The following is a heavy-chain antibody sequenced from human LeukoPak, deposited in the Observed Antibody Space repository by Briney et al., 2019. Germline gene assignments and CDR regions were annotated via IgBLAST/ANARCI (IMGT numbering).Heavy chain of an antibody. V-gene: IGHV1-24*01. CDR3: ASLHYDFWSGYKNWFDP. J-gene: IGHJ5*02. CDR1: GYTLTELS. D-gene: IGHD3-3*01. CDR2: FDPEDGET. Sequence: GASVKVSCKVSGYTLTELSMHWVRQAPGKGLEWMGGFDPEDGETIYAQKFQGRVTMTEDTPTDTAYMELSSLRSEDTAVYYCASLHYDFWSGYKNWFDPWGQGTLVTVSS.